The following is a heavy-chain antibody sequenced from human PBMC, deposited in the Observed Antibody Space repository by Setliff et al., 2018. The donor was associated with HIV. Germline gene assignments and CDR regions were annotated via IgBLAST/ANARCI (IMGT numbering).Heavy chain of an antibody. CDR2: IIPAFGRA. V-gene: IGHV1-69*05. D-gene: IGHD3-10*01. Sequence: GASVKVSCKSSGDTLSIHPISWVRQAPGRGLDWMGGIIPAFGRADDAQKFQGRVTITTDESATTVIMELTGLRSEDTAVYYCARGWDYGVRKPEDWGQGTLVTVSS. CDR3: ARGWDYGVRKPED. CDR1: GDTLSIHP. J-gene: IGHJ4*02.